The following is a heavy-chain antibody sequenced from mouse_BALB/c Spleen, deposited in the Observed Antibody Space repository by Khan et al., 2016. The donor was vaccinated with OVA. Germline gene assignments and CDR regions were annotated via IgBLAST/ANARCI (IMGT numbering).Heavy chain of an antibody. CDR2: IWAGGST. Sequence: QVQLKESGPGLVAPSQSLSITCTVSGFSLTNYCVYWVRQPSGKGLVWLGVIWAGGSTNYNSALMSRLSISKDNSKSQVFLKMNSLQTDDTAMYFCARNREPDYFDYWGQDTTLTVSS. J-gene: IGHJ2*01. V-gene: IGHV2-9*02. CDR3: ARNREPDYFDY. CDR1: GFSLTNYC.